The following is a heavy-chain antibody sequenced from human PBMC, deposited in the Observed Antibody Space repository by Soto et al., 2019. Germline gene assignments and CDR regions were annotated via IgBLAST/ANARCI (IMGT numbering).Heavy chain of an antibody. J-gene: IGHJ5*02. Sequence: SETLSLTCTVSVGSISSGGYYLSWIRQHPGKGLEWIGYIYYSGSTYYSPSLKSRVTISVDTSKNQFSMKLSSVTAADTAVYYCARDHKAAAGGYNWFEPWGQGTLLTVSS. CDR3: ARDHKAAAGGYNWFEP. CDR2: IYYSGST. V-gene: IGHV4-31*03. D-gene: IGHD6-13*01. CDR1: VGSISSGGYY.